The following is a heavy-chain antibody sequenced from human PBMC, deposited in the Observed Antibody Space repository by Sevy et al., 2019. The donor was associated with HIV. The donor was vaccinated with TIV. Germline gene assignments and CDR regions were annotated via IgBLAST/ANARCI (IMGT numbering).Heavy chain of an antibody. J-gene: IGHJ4*02. D-gene: IGHD3-16*02. CDR2: IYHSGST. V-gene: IGHV4-30-2*01. Sequence: SETLSLTCAVSGGSISSGGYSWSWIRQPPGKGLEWIGYIYHSGSTYYNPSLRSRVTISLDMSKNQFSLKLTSVTAADTAMYFCAVSTGELSFYSFDYWGQGTLVTVSS. CDR3: AVSTGELSFYSFDY. CDR1: GGSISSGGYS.